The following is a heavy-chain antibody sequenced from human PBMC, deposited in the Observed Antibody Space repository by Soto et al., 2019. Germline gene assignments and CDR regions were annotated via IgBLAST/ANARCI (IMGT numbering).Heavy chain of an antibody. CDR3: ARDGGEYSSSSPRNYYYGMDV. CDR2: IYTSGST. D-gene: IGHD6-6*01. V-gene: IGHV4-4*07. Sequence: PSETLSLTCTVSCGSISSYYWSWIRQPAGKGLEWIGRIYTSGSTNYNPSLKSRVTMSVDTSKNQFSLKLSSVTAADTAVYYCARDGGEYSSSSPRNYYYGMDVWGQGTTVTISS. CDR1: CGSISSYY. J-gene: IGHJ6*02.